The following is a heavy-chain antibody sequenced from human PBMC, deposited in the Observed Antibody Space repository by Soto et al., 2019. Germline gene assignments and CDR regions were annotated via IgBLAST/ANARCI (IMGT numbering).Heavy chain of an antibody. D-gene: IGHD6-13*01. CDR1: GGSVSSGSYY. Sequence: SETLSLTCTVSGGSVSSGSYYWSWIRQPPGKGLEWIGYIYYSGSTNYNPSLKSRVTISVDTSKNQFSLKLSSVTAADTAVYYCARDGIAAAGTHYYYGMDVWGQGTTVTVSS. CDR3: ARDGIAAAGTHYYYGMDV. CDR2: IYYSGST. J-gene: IGHJ6*02. V-gene: IGHV4-61*01.